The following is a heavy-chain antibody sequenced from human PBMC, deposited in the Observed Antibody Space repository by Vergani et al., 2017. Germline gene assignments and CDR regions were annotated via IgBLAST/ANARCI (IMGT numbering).Heavy chain of an antibody. J-gene: IGHJ5*02. Sequence: EVQLVESGGGLVQPGRSLRLSCAASGFTFDDFAMHWVRQAPGKGLEWVSGISWNSGSIGYADSVKGRFTISRDNAKNSLYLQMNSLRAEDTALYYCAKDNSWGGYNCFDPWGQGTLVTVSS. CDR2: ISWNSGSI. V-gene: IGHV3-9*01. D-gene: IGHD6-13*01. CDR1: GFTFDDFA. CDR3: AKDNSWGGYNCFDP.